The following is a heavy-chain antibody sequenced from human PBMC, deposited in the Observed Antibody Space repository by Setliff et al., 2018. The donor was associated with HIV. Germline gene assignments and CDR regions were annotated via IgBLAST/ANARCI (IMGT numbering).Heavy chain of an antibody. CDR2: VNPSGAGT. J-gene: IGHJ3*01. V-gene: IGHV1-46*01. CDR3: ARRGVGTSDAFDL. Sequence: ASVKVSCKASEYNFTNYYIHWVRQAPGQGLEWMGLVNPSGAGTSYAQKFEGRVTMTRDTSINTAYMDLGRLRSDDTAVYYCARRGVGTSDAFDLWGQGTMVTVSS. CDR1: EYNFTNYY. D-gene: IGHD2-8*01.